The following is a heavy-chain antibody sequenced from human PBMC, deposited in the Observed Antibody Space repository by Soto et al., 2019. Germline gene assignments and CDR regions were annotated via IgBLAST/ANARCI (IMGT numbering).Heavy chain of an antibody. D-gene: IGHD3-10*01. CDR2: ISGGGDAP. CDR3: ARKVPGSTSLPDYWYFDL. J-gene: IGHJ2*01. V-gene: IGHV3-23*01. Sequence: EVQLLESGGGLVQPGGSLRLSCAGSGFTFINYAMNWVRQAPGKGLEWVSTISGGGDAPFFADSVRGRFTISRDNSKNTVTLPMNNLGVDDTAVYFCARKVPGSTSLPDYWYFDLWGWGTLVTVSS. CDR1: GFTFINYA.